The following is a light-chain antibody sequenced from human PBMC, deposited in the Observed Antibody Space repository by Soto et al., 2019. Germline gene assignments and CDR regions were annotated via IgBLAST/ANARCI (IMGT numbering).Light chain of an antibody. CDR2: DTS. V-gene: IGLV7-46*01. Sequence: QAVVTQEPSLTVSPGGTVTLTCGSSTGAVTSGHYPYWFQQKPGQAPRTLIYDTSNKHSWTPARFSGSLLGGKAALTLSGAQPEDEAEYHCLRSYSGGRHVVFGGGTKVTVL. J-gene: IGLJ2*01. CDR1: TGAVTSGHY. CDR3: LRSYSGGRHVV.